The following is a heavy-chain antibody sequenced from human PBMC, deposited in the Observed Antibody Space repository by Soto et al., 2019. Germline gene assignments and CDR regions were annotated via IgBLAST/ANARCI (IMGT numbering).Heavy chain of an antibody. D-gene: IGHD3-9*01. V-gene: IGHV3-74*01. Sequence: HPGGSLRLSCAASGFTFSGYWMHWVRQAPGKGLVWVSRINSDGSSTTYVDSVKGRFTISRDNAKNTLYLQMNSLRAEDTAVYYCAKGGRSLDWPLDYWGQGTLVTVSS. CDR1: GFTFSGYW. CDR2: INSDGSST. CDR3: AKGGRSLDWPLDY. J-gene: IGHJ4*02.